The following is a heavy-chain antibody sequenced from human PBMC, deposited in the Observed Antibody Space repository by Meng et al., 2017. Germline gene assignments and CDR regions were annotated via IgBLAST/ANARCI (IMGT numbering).Heavy chain of an antibody. CDR2: ISGSGGST. V-gene: IGHV3-23*01. CDR3: AKGGLSSGWYDVFYYYYYGTDV. Sequence: GESLKISCAASGFTFSSYAMSWVRQAPGKGLEWVSAISGSGGSTYYADSVKGRFTISRDNSKNTLYLQMNSLRAEDTAVYYCAKGGLSSGWYDVFYYYYYGTDVWGQGTTVTVSS. CDR1: GFTFSSYA. J-gene: IGHJ6*02. D-gene: IGHD6-19*01.